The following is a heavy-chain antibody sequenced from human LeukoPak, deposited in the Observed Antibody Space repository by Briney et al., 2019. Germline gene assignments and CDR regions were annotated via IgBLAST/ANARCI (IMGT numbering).Heavy chain of an antibody. J-gene: IGHJ4*02. Sequence: GGPLRLSCAASGLTFSTYWMHWVRQAPGRGLVWVSSINSDGNSTRYADSVKGRFTITRDNAKNTLYLQMNSLRAEDTAVYYCARGPLTTSGKSLGYWGQGTLVTVSS. CDR3: ARGPLTTSGKSLGY. D-gene: IGHD4-17*01. CDR2: INSDGNST. V-gene: IGHV3-74*01. CDR1: GLTFSTYW.